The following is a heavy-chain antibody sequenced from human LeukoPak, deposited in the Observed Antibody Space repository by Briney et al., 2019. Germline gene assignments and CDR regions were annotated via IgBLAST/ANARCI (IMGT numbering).Heavy chain of an antibody. J-gene: IGHJ3*02. D-gene: IGHD3-10*01. V-gene: IGHV3-23*01. CDR1: GFTFSSYA. CDR3: AKDAGIWFGELLTSNDAFDI. CDR2: ISGSGGST. Sequence: PGGSLRLSCAASGFTFSSYAMSWVRQAPGKGLEWVSAISGSGGSTYYADSVKGRFTISRDNSKNTLYLQMNSLRAEDTAVYYCAKDAGIWFGELLTSNDAFDIWGQGTMVTVSS.